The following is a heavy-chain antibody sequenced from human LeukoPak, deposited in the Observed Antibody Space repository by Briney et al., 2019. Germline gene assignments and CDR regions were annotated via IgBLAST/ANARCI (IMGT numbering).Heavy chain of an antibody. CDR2: ISSSSSYI. J-gene: IGHJ5*02. D-gene: IGHD1-26*01. Sequence: GGSLRLSCAASGFTFSSYSMNWVRQAPGKGLEWVSSISSSSSYIYYADSVKGRFTISRDNAKNSLYLQMNSLRAEDTAVYYCARGIVESPNWFDPWGQGTPVTVSS. CDR1: GFTFSSYS. V-gene: IGHV3-21*01. CDR3: ARGIVESPNWFDP.